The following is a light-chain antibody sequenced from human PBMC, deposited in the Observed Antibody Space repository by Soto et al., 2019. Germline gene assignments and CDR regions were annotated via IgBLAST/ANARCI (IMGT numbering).Light chain of an antibody. J-gene: IGLJ1*01. CDR2: DVS. CDR1: SSDIGDSNY. V-gene: IGLV2-14*03. CDR3: SSFRSSSTSYV. Sequence: QSALTQPASVSGSPGQSITISCTGTSSDIGDSNYVSWYQQHPGKAPKLVIYDVSNRPSGVSNRFSGSKSANTASLTISGLQAEDEADYYCSSFRSSSTSYVFGTATKVTVL.